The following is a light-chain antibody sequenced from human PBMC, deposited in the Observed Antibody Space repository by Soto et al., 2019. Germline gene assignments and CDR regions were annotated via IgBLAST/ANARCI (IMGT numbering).Light chain of an antibody. V-gene: IGLV1-40*01. J-gene: IGLJ2*01. CDR1: SSNIGAGYD. CDR3: SSYVGSLVV. Sequence: QSVLTQPPSVSGAPGQRVTISCTGSSSNIGAGYDVNWYQRLPGAAPRLLIYGNTNRPSGVPDRFSGSKSGNTASLTVSGLQAEDEADYYCSSYVGSLVVFGGGTKLTVL. CDR2: GNT.